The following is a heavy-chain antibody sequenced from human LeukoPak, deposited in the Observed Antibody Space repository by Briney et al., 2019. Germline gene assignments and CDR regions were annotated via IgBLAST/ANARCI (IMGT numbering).Heavy chain of an antibody. CDR3: ARDNDIVVVVAATHPPGGMDV. J-gene: IGHJ6*02. CDR1: GFTFSTYT. D-gene: IGHD2-15*01. V-gene: IGHV3-30-3*01. Sequence: LPGRSLRLSCAASGFTFSTYTMHWVRQAPGKGLEWVAFISFDGSNTYYADSVKGRFTISRDNSKNTLYLQMNSLRAEDTAVYYCARDNDIVVVVAATHPPGGMDVWGQGTTVTVSS. CDR2: ISFDGSNT.